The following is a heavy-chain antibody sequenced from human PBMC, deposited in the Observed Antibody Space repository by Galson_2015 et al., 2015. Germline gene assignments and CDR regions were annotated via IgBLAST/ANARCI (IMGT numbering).Heavy chain of an antibody. CDR3: ARVQYQLLRRNYYYYYMDV. D-gene: IGHD2-2*01. CDR2: ISAYNGNT. CDR1: YG. J-gene: IGHJ6*03. V-gene: IGHV1-18*01. Sequence: YGINWVRQAPGQGLEWMGWISAYNGNTNYAQKLQGRVTMTTDTSTSTAYMELRSLRSDDTAVYYCARVQYQLLRRNYYYYYMDVWGKGTTVTVSS.